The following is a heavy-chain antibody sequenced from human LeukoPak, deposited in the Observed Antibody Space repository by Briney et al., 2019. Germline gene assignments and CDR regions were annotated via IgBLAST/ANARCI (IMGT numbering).Heavy chain of an antibody. J-gene: IGHJ3*02. Sequence: GGSLRLSXAASGFTVRSNYMSWVRQAPGKGLEWVSVIYSGGSTYYADSVKGRFTISRDNSKNTLYLQMNSLRAEDTAVYYCARDGLGTYDAFDIWGQGTMVTVSS. CDR2: IYSGGST. CDR1: GFTVRSNY. V-gene: IGHV3-66*02. CDR3: ARDGLGTYDAFDI. D-gene: IGHD3/OR15-3a*01.